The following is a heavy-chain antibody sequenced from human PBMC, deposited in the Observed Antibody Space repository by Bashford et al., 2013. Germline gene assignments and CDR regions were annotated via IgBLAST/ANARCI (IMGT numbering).Heavy chain of an antibody. CDR3: ARSEGPLDY. V-gene: IGHV3-23*01. CDR1: GFTFSSYW. CDR2: ISGSGGST. J-gene: IGHJ4*02. Sequence: HSGGSLRLSCAASGFTFSSYWMHWVRQAPGKGLVWVSAISGSGGSTYYADSVKGRFTISRDNSKNTLYLQMNSLRAEDTAVYYCARSEGPLDYVGPGNPGHRLL.